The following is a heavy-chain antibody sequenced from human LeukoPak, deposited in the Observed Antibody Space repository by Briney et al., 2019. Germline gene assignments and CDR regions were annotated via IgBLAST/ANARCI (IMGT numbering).Heavy chain of an antibody. CDR3: ARDRGFMVRGSRRGYDDYYYYMDV. J-gene: IGHJ6*03. CDR2: IYCSGST. D-gene: IGHD3-10*01. Sequence: PSETLSFTCTVSGGSISSYYWNWIRQPPGKGLEWIGYIYCSGSTNYNPSLKSRVTISVDTSKNQFSLKLSSVTAADTAVYYCARDRGFMVRGSRRGYDDYYYYMDVWGKGTTVTISS. V-gene: IGHV4-59*12. CDR1: GGSISSYY.